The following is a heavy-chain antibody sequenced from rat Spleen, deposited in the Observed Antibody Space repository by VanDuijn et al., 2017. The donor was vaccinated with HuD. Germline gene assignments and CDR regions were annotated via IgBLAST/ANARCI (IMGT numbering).Heavy chain of an antibody. CDR1: GFTFKNYW. V-gene: IGHV5-31*01. J-gene: IGHJ2*01. Sequence: EVQLVESGGGLVQPGRSLILSCEASGFTFKNYWMTWIRQAPGKGLEWIASISNTGGTTNYPDSVKGRFTISRDNAKTTLYLQMNSLRSEDTATYYCTRGDYGLFDYWGQGVMVTVSS. D-gene: IGHD1-3*01. CDR2: ISNTGGTT. CDR3: TRGDYGLFDY.